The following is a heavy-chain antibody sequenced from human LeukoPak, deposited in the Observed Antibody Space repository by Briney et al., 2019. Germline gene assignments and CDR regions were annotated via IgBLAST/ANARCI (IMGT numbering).Heavy chain of an antibody. J-gene: IGHJ3*02. CDR1: GFTFSSYS. D-gene: IGHD2-2*02. CDR2: ISSSSSTI. V-gene: IGHV3-48*01. CDR3: ARDVRGGYCSSTSCYTSDAFDI. Sequence: GGSLRLSCAASGFTFSSYSMNWVRQAPGKGLEWVSYISSSSSTIYYAGSVKGRFTISRDNAKNSLYLQMNSLRAEDTAVYYCARDVRGGYCSSTSCYTSDAFDIWGQGTMVTVSS.